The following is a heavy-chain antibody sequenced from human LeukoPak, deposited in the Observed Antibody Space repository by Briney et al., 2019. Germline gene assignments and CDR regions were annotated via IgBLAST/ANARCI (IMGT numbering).Heavy chain of an antibody. J-gene: IGHJ6*04. CDR3: ARDSWAAANPYYYYGMDV. V-gene: IGHV3-11*06. D-gene: IGHD4/OR15-4a*01. Sequence: GGSLRLSCAASGFTFSDYYMSWIRQAPGKGLEWVSYISSSSSYTNYADSVKGRFTISRDNAKNSLYLQMNSLRAEDTAVYYCARDSWAAANPYYYYGMDVWGKGTTVTVSS. CDR1: GFTFSDYY. CDR2: ISSSSSYT.